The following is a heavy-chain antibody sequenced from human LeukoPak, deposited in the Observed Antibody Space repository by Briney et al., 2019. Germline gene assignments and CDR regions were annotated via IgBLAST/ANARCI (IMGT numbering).Heavy chain of an antibody. Sequence: GGSLRLSCSASGFTFSDYAMSWVRQAPGKGLEWVSAISASGGSTYYADSVKGRFTISRDDSKNTLYLQMNSLKTEDTAVYYCTTDPIAAAGYWGQGTLVTVSS. V-gene: IGHV3-23*01. CDR2: ISASGGST. D-gene: IGHD6-13*01. CDR3: TTDPIAAAGY. J-gene: IGHJ4*02. CDR1: GFTFSDYA.